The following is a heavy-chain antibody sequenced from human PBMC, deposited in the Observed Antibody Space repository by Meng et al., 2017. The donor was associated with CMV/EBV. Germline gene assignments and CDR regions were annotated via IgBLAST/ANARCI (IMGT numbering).Heavy chain of an antibody. CDR2: IYYSGST. V-gene: IGHV4-61*01. J-gene: IGHJ3*02. CDR1: GGSVSSGSYY. Sequence: ETLSLTCTVSGGSVSSGSYYWSWIWQPPGKGLEWIGYIYYSGSTNYNPSLKSRVTISVDTSKNQFSLKLSSVTAADTAVYYCARDLYTIFGVTPGAFDIWGQGTMVTVSS. CDR3: ARDLYTIFGVTPGAFDI. D-gene: IGHD3-3*01.